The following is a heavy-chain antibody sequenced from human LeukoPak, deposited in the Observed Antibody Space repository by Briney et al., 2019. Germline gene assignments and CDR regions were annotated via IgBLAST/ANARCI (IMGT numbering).Heavy chain of an antibody. CDR3: ARRLTQYDCFDP. Sequence: SQTLSLTCAISGDSVSSNSVTWNWIRQSPSRGPEWLGRTYYRSTWYNEYAVSVRGRITVNPDTSKNQFSLHLNSVTPEDTAVYYCARRLTQYDCFDPWGQGILVTVSS. D-gene: IGHD2-2*01. CDR2: TYYRSTWYN. V-gene: IGHV6-1*01. J-gene: IGHJ5*02. CDR1: GDSVSSNSVT.